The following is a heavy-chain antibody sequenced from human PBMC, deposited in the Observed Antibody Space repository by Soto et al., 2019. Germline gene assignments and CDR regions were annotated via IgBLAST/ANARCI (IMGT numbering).Heavy chain of an antibody. V-gene: IGHV6-1*01. CDR2: TFYRSKWYT. J-gene: IGHJ5*02. CDR3: ARTSAWRDGEVDL. Sequence: QVPLQQSGPGLVKPSQTLSVTCAISGDSVSSNSAAWNWIRQSPSRGLEWLGRTFYRSKWYTDYAPSVKSRMAIIPDTSSNQYSLQLNSVTPEDTAVYYCARTSAWRDGEVDLWGQGTLVSVSS. CDR1: GDSVSSNSAA. D-gene: IGHD3-10*01.